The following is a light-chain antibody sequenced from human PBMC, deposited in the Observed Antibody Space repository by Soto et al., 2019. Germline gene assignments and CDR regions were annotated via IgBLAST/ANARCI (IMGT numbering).Light chain of an antibody. Sequence: QSALTQPPSASGTPGQRVTISCSGSSSNIGSNTVNWYQQLPGTAPKLLIYSNSQRPSGVPDRFSGSKSGTSASLAISGLQSEDEADYYCATWDDSLNGHWVFGGGTKLTVL. CDR2: SNS. J-gene: IGLJ3*02. CDR1: SSNIGSNT. CDR3: ATWDDSLNGHWV. V-gene: IGLV1-44*01.